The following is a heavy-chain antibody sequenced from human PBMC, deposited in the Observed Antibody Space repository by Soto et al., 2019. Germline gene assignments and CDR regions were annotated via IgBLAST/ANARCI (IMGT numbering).Heavy chain of an antibody. CDR3: ARHCSGGSCYAPDYYYYYYGMDV. CDR1: GGSISSSSYY. J-gene: IGHJ6*02. Sequence: QLQLQESGPGLVKPSETLSLTCTVSGGSISSSSYYWGWIRQPPGKGLEWIGSIYYSGSTYYNPSLKSRVTISVDTSKNQFSLKLSSVTAADTAVYYCARHCSGGSCYAPDYYYYYYGMDVWGQGTTVTVSS. V-gene: IGHV4-39*01. D-gene: IGHD2-15*01. CDR2: IYYSGST.